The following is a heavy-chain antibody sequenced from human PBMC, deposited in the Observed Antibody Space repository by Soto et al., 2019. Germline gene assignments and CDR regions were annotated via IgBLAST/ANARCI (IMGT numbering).Heavy chain of an antibody. Sequence: QVQLVESGGGVVQPGRSLTLSCVASGFTLSNYGMHWVHQAPGKGLEWVAVIWYDGTTTYSADFVKGRFSISRDNSKNALFLQLSSLRAEDTAVYYCARNVGSSGSSRWFDTWGRGTLVTVSS. CDR3: ARNVGSSGSSRWFDT. J-gene: IGHJ5*02. D-gene: IGHD3-10*01. CDR2: IWYDGTTT. CDR1: GFTLSNYG. V-gene: IGHV3-33*01.